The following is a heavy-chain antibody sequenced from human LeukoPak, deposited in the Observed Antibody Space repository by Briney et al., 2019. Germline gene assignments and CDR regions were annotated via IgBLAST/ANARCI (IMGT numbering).Heavy chain of an antibody. CDR1: GFTFSSYG. V-gene: IGHV3-30*18. D-gene: IGHD6-13*01. CDR3: AKASYSSSWYYGYFQH. CDR2: ISYDGSNK. J-gene: IGHJ1*01. Sequence: GGSLRLSCAASGFTFSSYGMHWVRQAPGKGLEWVAVISYDGSNKYYADSVKGRFTISRDNSKNTLYLQMNSLRAEDTAVYYCAKASYSSSWYYGYFQHWGQGTLVTVSS.